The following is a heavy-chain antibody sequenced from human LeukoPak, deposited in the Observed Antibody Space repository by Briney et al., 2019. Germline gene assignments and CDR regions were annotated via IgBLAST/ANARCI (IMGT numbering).Heavy chain of an antibody. CDR2: IYVGDSDT. Sequence: PGDSLKISCKGSGHTFSISWIGWVRQKPGEGLEWMGIIYVGDSDTRYNPSFQGQVTISADRSTRTAYLQWSSLKSSDTAIYYCARCGHYDAYRVWGQGTLVSVSS. J-gene: IGHJ3*01. V-gene: IGHV5-51*03. D-gene: IGHD2-21*02. CDR3: ARCGHYDAYRV. CDR1: GHTFSISW.